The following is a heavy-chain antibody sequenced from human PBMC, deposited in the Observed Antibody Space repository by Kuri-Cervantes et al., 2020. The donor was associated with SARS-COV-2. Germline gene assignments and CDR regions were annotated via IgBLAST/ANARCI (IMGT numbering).Heavy chain of an antibody. CDR1: GFTVSSNY. V-gene: IGHV3-53*01. CDR2: IYSGGST. J-gene: IGHJ4*02. Sequence: GESLKISCAASGFTVSSNYMSWVRQAPGKGLEWVSVIYSGGSTYYADSVKGRFTISRDNSKNTLYLQMNSLRAEDTAVYYCARTEGYCSSTSCYTPHYYFDYWGQGTLVTVSS. D-gene: IGHD2-2*01. CDR3: ARTEGYCSSTSCYTPHYYFDY.